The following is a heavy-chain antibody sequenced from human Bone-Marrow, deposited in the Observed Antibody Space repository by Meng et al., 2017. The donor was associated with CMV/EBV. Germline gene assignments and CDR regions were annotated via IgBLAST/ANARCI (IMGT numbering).Heavy chain of an antibody. CDR1: GFTFSSYS. CDR3: AREGDYYDSSGYHDY. V-gene: IGHV3-21*01. J-gene: IGHJ4*02. CDR2: ISSSSSYI. D-gene: IGHD3-22*01. Sequence: GEFLMISCAASGFTFSSYSMNWVRQAPGKGLEWVSSISSSSSYIYYADSVKGRFTISRDNAKNSLYLQMNSLRAEDTAVYYCAREGDYYDSSGYHDYWGQGTLVTVSS.